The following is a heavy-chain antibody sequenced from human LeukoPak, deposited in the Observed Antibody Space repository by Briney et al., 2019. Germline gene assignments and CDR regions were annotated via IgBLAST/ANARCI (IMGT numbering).Heavy chain of an antibody. CDR3: ASYSSSWYVYYYMDV. V-gene: IGHV3-7*01. Sequence: ETLSLTCPVYGGTFSGYYWSWVRQAPGKGLEWVANIKQDGSEKYYVDSVKGRFTISRDNAKNSLYLQMNSLRAEDTAVYYCASYSSSWYVYYYMDVWGKGTTVTVSS. D-gene: IGHD6-13*01. J-gene: IGHJ6*03. CDR1: GGTFSGYY. CDR2: IKQDGSEK.